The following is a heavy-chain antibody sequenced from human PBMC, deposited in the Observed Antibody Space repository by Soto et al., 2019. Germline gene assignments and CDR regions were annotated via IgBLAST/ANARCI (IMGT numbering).Heavy chain of an antibody. CDR2: TYYRSRWYN. CDR1: GDSVSSNSAA. V-gene: IGHV6-1*01. D-gene: IGHD6-19*01. Sequence: SQTLSLTCAISGDSVSSNSAAWNWIRQSPSRGLEWLGRTYYRSRWYNDYAVSVKSRITINPDTSKNQFSLQLNSVTPEDTAGYYCARSIAVAGRGNWFDPWGQGTPVTVSS. CDR3: ARSIAVAGRGNWFDP. J-gene: IGHJ5*02.